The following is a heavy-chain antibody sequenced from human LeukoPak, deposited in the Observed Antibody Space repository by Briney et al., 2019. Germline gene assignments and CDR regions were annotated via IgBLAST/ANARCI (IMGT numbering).Heavy chain of an antibody. V-gene: IGHV4-4*07. CDR1: GESINPYY. J-gene: IGHJ6*03. D-gene: IGHD2/OR15-2a*01. CDR2: IYKSGST. Sequence: SETLSLTCTVSGESINPYYWNWIRQPAGKGLEWIGHIYKSGSTNYNPSLKGRVTMSLDTSKNQFSLKLRSVTAADTAVYFCARSFLDYMDVWGKGTTVTVSS. CDR3: ARSFLDYMDV.